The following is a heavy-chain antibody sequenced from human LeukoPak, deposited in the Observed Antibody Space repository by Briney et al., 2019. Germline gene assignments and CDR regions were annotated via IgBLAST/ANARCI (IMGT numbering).Heavy chain of an antibody. CDR1: GGSISSSSYY. CDR2: IYYSGST. Sequence: SETLSLTCTVSGGSISSSSYYWGWIRQPPGKGLEWIGSIYYSGSTYYNPSLKSRVTISVDTSKNQFSLKLSSVTAADTAVYYCGRKAVTPPHWFDPWGQGTLVTVSS. V-gene: IGHV4-39*07. D-gene: IGHD4-11*01. J-gene: IGHJ5*02. CDR3: GRKAVTPPHWFDP.